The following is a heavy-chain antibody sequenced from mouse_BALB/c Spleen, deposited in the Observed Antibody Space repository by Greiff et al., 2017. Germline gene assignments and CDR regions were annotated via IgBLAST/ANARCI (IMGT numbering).Heavy chain of an antibody. J-gene: IGHJ4*01. V-gene: IGHV3-6*02. CDR2: ISYDGSN. CDR3: ARDGGNYVGYAMDY. Sequence: EVQLKESGPGLVKPSQSLSLTCSVTGYSITSGYYWNWIRQFPGNKLEWMGYISYDGSNNYNPSLKNRISITRDTSKNQFFLKLNSVTTEDTATYYCARDGGNYVGYAMDYWGQGTSVTVSS. D-gene: IGHD2-1*01. CDR1: GYSITSGYY.